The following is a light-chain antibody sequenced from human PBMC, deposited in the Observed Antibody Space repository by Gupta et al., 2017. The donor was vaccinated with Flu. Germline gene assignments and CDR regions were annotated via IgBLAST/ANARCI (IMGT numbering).Light chain of an antibody. V-gene: IGKV1-39*01. CDR3: QQGYSTPLT. CDR1: QGISRF. Sequence: DIQLTQPPSSLSASVGDRVTITCRASQGISRFLNWYQQRPGKAPKFLIHAASSLQSGVPSRFSGSGFGTDFTLTISSLQPEDFATYYCQQGYSTPLTFGHGTKVEI. CDR2: AAS. J-gene: IGKJ3*01.